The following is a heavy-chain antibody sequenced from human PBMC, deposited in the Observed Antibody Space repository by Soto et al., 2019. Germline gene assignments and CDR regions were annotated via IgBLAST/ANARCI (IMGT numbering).Heavy chain of an antibody. V-gene: IGHV1-18*01. CDR1: GFTFTDYG. J-gene: IGHJ4*02. CDR2: ISPYNGNT. Sequence: ASVKVSCKASGFTFTDYGVTWVRQAPGQGLEWMGRISPYNGNTNYAQNVQERVTMTTDTSTSTVYMELRSLRSDDTAVYYCAREYLDYYDTSGYYYWGQGTLVTVSS. D-gene: IGHD3-22*01. CDR3: AREYLDYYDTSGYYY.